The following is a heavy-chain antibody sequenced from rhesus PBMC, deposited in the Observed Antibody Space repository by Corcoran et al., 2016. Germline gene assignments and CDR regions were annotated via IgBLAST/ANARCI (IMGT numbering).Heavy chain of an antibody. CDR2: VKGNSGST. J-gene: IGHJ4*01. CDR3: ARVICTGSGCYADY. D-gene: IGHD2-21*01. V-gene: IGHV4-80*01. CDR1: GDSFSSYW. Sequence: QVQLQESGPGLVKPSETLSLTCAVSGDSFSSYWWTWIRQPPGKGLEWIGEVKGNSGSTNNSPSLKSRIPISKDASKYQFSLKLSSVTAADTAVYYCARVICTGSGCYADYWGQGVLVTVS.